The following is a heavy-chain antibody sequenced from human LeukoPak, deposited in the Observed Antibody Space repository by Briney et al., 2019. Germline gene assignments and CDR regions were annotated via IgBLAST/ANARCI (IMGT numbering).Heavy chain of an antibody. CDR1: DGSISSYY. CDR2: IYYSGST. V-gene: IGHV4-59*01. Sequence: SETLSLTCSVSDGSISSYYWSWIRQPPGKGLEWIGYIYYSGSTNYNPSLKSRVTISVDTSKNQFSLRLSSVTAADTAVYYCARTYGYGLDPWGQGTLVTVSS. CDR3: ARTYGYGLDP. J-gene: IGHJ5*02. D-gene: IGHD5-18*01.